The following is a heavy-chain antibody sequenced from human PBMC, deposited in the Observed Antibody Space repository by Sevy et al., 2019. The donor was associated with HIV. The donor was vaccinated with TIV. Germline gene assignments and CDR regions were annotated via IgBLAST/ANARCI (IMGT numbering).Heavy chain of an antibody. J-gene: IGHJ4*02. CDR2: FDPEDGET. CDR1: GYTLTELS. CDR3: ATGDYGSGSYPPFDY. D-gene: IGHD3-10*01. V-gene: IGHV1-24*01. Sequence: ASVKVSCKVSGYTLTELSMHWVRQAPGKGLEWMGGFDPEDGETIYAQKFQGRVTMTEDTSTDTAYMQLSSLRSEDTDVYYCATGDYGSGSYPPFDYWGQGTLVTVSS.